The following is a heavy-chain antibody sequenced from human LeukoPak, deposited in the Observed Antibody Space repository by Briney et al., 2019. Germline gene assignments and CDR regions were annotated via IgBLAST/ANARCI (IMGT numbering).Heavy chain of an antibody. CDR3: ATESGTYSGTCFDY. Sequence: GGSLRLSCAASGLTFSDNYMSWIRQAPGKGLEWVAYISSTGSSMYYADSVKGRFTISGDNAKNSLYLQMNSLRAEDTAVYYCATESGTYSGTCFDYWGQGNLVTVSS. CDR1: GLTFSDNY. J-gene: IGHJ4*02. V-gene: IGHV3-11*04. CDR2: ISSTGSSM. D-gene: IGHD1-26*01.